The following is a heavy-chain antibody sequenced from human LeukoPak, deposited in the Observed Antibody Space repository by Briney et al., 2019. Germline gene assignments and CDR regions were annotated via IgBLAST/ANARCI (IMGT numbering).Heavy chain of an antibody. J-gene: IGHJ4*02. CDR1: GFTFSSYG. D-gene: IGHD1-26*01. CDR3: ARDSGSYYAFDY. Sequence: GGSLRLSCAASGFTFSSYGMHWVRQAPGKGLEWVAVISYDGSNKYYADSVKGRFTISRDNSKNTLYLQMNSLRAEDTAVYYCARDSGSYYAFDYWGQGTLVTVS. V-gene: IGHV3-30*03. CDR2: ISYDGSNK.